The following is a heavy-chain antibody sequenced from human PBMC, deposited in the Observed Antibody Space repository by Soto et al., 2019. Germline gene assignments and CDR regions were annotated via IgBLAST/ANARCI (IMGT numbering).Heavy chain of an antibody. V-gene: IGHV1-18*04. J-gene: IGHJ3*02. D-gene: IGHD6-13*01. CDR3: AREDSRSWYGRYAFDI. CDR1: GYTFTSYG. Sequence: ASVKVSCKASGYTFTSYGISWVRQAPGQGLEWMGWISAYNGNTNYAQKLQGRVTMTTDTSTSTAYMELRSLRSDDTAVYYCAREDSRSWYGRYAFDIWGQGKMVTVSS. CDR2: ISAYNGNT.